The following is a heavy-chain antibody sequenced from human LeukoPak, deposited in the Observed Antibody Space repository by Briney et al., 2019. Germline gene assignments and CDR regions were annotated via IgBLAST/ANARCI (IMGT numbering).Heavy chain of an antibody. D-gene: IGHD3-10*01. V-gene: IGHV4-39*01. J-gene: IGHJ4*02. CDR2: IYFSGST. CDR1: GGSISSGSYY. Sequence: SETLSLTCTVSGGSISSGSYYWGWIRQPPGKGLEWIGSIYFSGSTYYNPSLKSRVTISVDTSNNQFSLTLSSVTAADTAVYYCARSGSGTYFVDYWGQGTLVTVSS. CDR3: ARSGSGTYFVDY.